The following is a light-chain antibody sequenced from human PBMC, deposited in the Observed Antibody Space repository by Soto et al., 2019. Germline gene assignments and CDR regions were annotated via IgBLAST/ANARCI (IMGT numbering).Light chain of an antibody. Sequence: DIEMTQSPSSLSASVGVRVTITCRASQSISFYLNWYQQKPGKAPKLLIYTASNVQSGVPSRISGSGSGTEFTLSIPSLQPEDFATYYCQQSYSMPRTFGQGTKV. CDR3: QQSYSMPRT. V-gene: IGKV1-39*01. CDR1: QSISFY. J-gene: IGKJ1*01. CDR2: TAS.